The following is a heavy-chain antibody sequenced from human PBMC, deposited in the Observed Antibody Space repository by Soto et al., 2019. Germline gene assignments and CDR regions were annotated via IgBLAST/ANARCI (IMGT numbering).Heavy chain of an antibody. CDR1: GGTFSSYA. Sequence: ASVKVSCKASGGTFSSYAISWVRQAPGQGLEWMGGIIPIFGTANYAQKFQGRVTITADESTSTAYMELSSLRSEDTAVYYCAGVYRATKLWFDPWGQGTLVTVS. V-gene: IGHV1-69*13. J-gene: IGHJ5*02. D-gene: IGHD1-26*01. CDR2: IIPIFGTA. CDR3: AGVYRATKLWFDP.